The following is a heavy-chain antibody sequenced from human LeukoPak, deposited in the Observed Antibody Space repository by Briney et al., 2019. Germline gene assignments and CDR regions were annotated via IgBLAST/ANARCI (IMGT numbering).Heavy chain of an antibody. CDR1: GYTFTGYY. CDR3: ARDRVGATPYYYYYHDMDV. CDR2: INPNSGGT. V-gene: IGHV1-2*02. Sequence: ASVKVSCKASGYTFTGYYMHWVRQAPGQGLEWMGWINPNSGGTNSAQKFQGRVTMTRDTSISTAYMELSRLRSDDTAVYYCARDRVGATPYYYYYHDMDVWGQGTTVTVSS. D-gene: IGHD1-26*01. J-gene: IGHJ6*02.